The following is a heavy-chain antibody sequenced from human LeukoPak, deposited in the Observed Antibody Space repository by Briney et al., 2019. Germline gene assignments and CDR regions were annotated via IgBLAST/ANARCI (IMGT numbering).Heavy chain of an antibody. D-gene: IGHD2-2*01. V-gene: IGHV3-11*05. J-gene: IGHJ5*02. CDR3: VRDSAHTVVPAVIPPGLDNWFDP. CDR2: ISSSGSST. CDR1: GFTFSDYY. Sequence: GGSLRLSCAASGFTFSDYYMSWIRQAPAKGLEWVSDISSSGSSTKYADSVKGRFTISRDNTKNSLYLQMNSLRAEDTAVYYRVRDSAHTVVPAVIPPGLDNWFDPWGQGTLVTVSS.